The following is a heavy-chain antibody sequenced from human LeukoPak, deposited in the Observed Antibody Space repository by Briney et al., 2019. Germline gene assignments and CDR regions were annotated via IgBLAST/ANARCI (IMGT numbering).Heavy chain of an antibody. V-gene: IGHV4-34*01. J-gene: IGHJ4*03. D-gene: IGHD1-1*01. CDR2: INHRGDT. CDR3: ARGPTISETGYFDF. CDR1: GESFSAYY. Sequence: SETLSLTCAVYGESFSAYYWSWIRQSPGKGLELIAEINHRGDTNYNPSVKSRVTISIDTSKNQFSLKVRSLTAADTAVYYCARGPTISETGYFDFWGQGTLVTVSS.